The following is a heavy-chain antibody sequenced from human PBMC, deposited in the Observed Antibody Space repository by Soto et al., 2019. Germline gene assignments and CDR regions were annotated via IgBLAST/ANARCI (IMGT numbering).Heavy chain of an antibody. J-gene: IGHJ6*02. CDR2: IYHSGST. CDR1: GGSISSSNW. V-gene: IGHV4-4*02. D-gene: IGHD2-2*01. CDR3: AREGRDIVVVTAAPIYYYYGMDV. Sequence: QVQLQESGPGLVKPSGTLSLTCAVSGGSISSSNWWSWVRQPPGKGLEWIGEIYHSGSTNYNPSLKSRVTISVDKAKYKFSLKLSSVTAADTAVYYCAREGRDIVVVTAAPIYYYYGMDVWGQGTTVTVSS.